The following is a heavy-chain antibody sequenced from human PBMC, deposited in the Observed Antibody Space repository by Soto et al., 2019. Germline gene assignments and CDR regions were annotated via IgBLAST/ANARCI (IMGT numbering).Heavy chain of an antibody. CDR3: AKGGDSWSGYSHY. V-gene: IGHV3-23*01. Sequence: GGSLRLSCAASGFSFSNYVMSWVRQAPGKGLEWVSGISDSGGSSFDVDSVRGRFTISRDNSKNTLYLQMNSLTNEDTAVYYCAKGGDSWSGYSHYWGRGTLVTVSS. D-gene: IGHD3-3*01. CDR1: GFSFSNYV. J-gene: IGHJ4*02. CDR2: ISDSGGSS.